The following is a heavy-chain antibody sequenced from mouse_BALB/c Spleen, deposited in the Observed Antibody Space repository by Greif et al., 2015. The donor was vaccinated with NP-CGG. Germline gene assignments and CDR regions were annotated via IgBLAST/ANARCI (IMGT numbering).Heavy chain of an antibody. D-gene: IGHD2-1*01. V-gene: IGHV1-7*01. Sequence: QVQLQQPGAELAKPGASVKMSCKASGYTFTSYWMHWVKQRPGQGLEWIGNINPSXGYTEYNQKFKDKATLTADKSSSTAYMQLSSLTSEDSAVYYCARRDGNYYFDYWGQGTTLTVSS. CDR1: GYTFTSYW. CDR3: ARRDGNYYFDY. J-gene: IGHJ2*01. CDR2: INPSXGYT.